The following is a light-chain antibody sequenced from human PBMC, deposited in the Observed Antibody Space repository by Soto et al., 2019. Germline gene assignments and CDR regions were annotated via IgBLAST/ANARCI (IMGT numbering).Light chain of an antibody. CDR1: HSLTMW. Sequence: DIHMTQSPSTLSASVGDRVTITCLASHSLTMWLAWYNQKPGKAPHHLIYKTSSIESGVPSRVSGSRSGTDLTLTISSLQPDDFAAYHCQRYNSYSRAFAQGTKVQIK. V-gene: IGKV1-5*03. J-gene: IGKJ1*01. CDR3: QRYNSYSRA. CDR2: KTS.